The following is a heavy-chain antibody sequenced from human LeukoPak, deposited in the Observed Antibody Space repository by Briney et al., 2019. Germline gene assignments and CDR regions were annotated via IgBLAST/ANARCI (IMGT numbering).Heavy chain of an antibody. Sequence: GGSLRLSCAASGFTFSDHYMSWIRQAPGKGLEWVSYISTSSSYTNYGDSVKGRFTISRDNAKNSLYLQMNSLRAEDTAVYYCARGHYGLDVWGQGTTVTVSS. CDR3: ARGHYGLDV. J-gene: IGHJ6*02. V-gene: IGHV3-11*06. CDR2: ISTSSSYT. CDR1: GFTFSDHY.